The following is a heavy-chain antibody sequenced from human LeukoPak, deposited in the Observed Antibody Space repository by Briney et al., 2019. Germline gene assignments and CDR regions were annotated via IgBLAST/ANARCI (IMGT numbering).Heavy chain of an antibody. CDR3: ATNDERRWFDP. D-gene: IGHD1-1*01. J-gene: IGHJ5*02. CDR1: GGTFSSYA. V-gene: IGHV1-69*06. CDR2: IIPIFGTA. Sequence: SVKVSCKASGGTFSSYAISWVRQAPGQGLEWMGGIIPIFGTANYAQKFQGRVTITADRSTSTAYMELSSLRSDDTAVYYCATNDERRWFDPWGQGTLVTVSS.